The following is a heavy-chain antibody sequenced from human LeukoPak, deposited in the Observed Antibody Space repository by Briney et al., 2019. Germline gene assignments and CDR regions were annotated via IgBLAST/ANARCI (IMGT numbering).Heavy chain of an antibody. V-gene: IGHV3-21*01. J-gene: IGHJ6*03. CDR1: GFTFSSYS. CDR2: ISSSSSYI. D-gene: IGHD2-15*01. Sequence: GGSLRLSCAASGFTFSSYSMNWVRQAPGKGLEWVSSISSSSSYIYYADSVKGRFTISRDNAKNSLYLQMNSLRAEDTAVYYCARQAIVVVVAASPYYYYYTDVWGKGTTVTVSS. CDR3: ARQAIVVVVAASPYYYYYTDV.